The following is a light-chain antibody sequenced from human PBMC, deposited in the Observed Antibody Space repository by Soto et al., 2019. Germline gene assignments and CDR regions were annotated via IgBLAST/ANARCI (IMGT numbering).Light chain of an antibody. CDR2: DAS. V-gene: IGKV1-33*01. Sequence: DIQMTQSPSSLSASVGDRVTITCRASQSISSYLNWYQQKPGKAPKLLIYDASNLETGIPSRFSGSGSGTNFSLTITSLQPEDIATYYCQQYENLPLTFGGGTKVGIK. CDR3: QQYENLPLT. J-gene: IGKJ4*01. CDR1: QSISSY.